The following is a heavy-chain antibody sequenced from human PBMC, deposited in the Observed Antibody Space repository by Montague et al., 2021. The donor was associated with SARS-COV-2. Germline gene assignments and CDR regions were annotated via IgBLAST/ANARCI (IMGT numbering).Heavy chain of an antibody. Sequence: SETLSLTCTVSGGSISSSSYDWVWIRQRPGKGLEWIMGISYRGSTNSTWSLKSRVTISVATYKYQFSLKLSPVTAADTAVYYCARYWGQWLLLGYYFDYWGQGTMVTVSS. CDR2: ISYRGST. J-gene: IGHJ4*02. V-gene: IGHV4-39*01. D-gene: IGHD6-19*01. CDR1: GGSISSSSYD. CDR3: ARYWGQWLLLGYYFDY.